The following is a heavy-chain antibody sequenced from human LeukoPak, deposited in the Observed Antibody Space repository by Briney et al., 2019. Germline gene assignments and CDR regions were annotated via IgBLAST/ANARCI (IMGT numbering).Heavy chain of an antibody. CDR2: IIPIFGTA. CDR3: ARATMVRGVILHFDY. Sequence: SVKVSCKASGGTFSSYAISWVRQAPGQGLEWMGGIIPIFGTANYAQKFQGRVTITTDESTSTAYMELSSLRSEDTAVYYCARATMVRGVILHFDYWGQGTLVTVSS. CDR1: GGTFSSYA. D-gene: IGHD3-10*01. V-gene: IGHV1-69*05. J-gene: IGHJ4*02.